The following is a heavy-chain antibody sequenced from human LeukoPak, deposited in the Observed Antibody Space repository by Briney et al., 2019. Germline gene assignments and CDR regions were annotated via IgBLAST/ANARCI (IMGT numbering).Heavy chain of an antibody. V-gene: IGHV1-69*04. D-gene: IGHD5-18*01. Sequence: GASVKVSCKASGGTFSSYAISWVRQAPGQGLEWMGRIIPILGIANYAQKFQGRVTITADKSTSTAYMELSSLRSEDTAVYYCARGRYSYGYGSDAFDIWGQGTMVTVSS. CDR3: ARGRYSYGYGSDAFDI. CDR1: GGTFSSYA. CDR2: IIPILGIA. J-gene: IGHJ3*02.